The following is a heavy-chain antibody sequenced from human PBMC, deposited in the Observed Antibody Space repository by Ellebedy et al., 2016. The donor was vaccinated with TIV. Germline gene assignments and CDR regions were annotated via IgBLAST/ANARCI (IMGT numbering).Heavy chain of an antibody. CDR3: ANMGSYGDYGY. Sequence: GGSLRLXXAASGFTFSSYAMSWVRQAPGKGLEWVSAISGSGGSTYYADSVKGRFTISRDNSKNTLYLQMNSLRAEDTAVYYCANMGSYGDYGYWGQGTLVTVSS. CDR1: GFTFSSYA. D-gene: IGHD4-17*01. CDR2: ISGSGGST. V-gene: IGHV3-23*01. J-gene: IGHJ4*02.